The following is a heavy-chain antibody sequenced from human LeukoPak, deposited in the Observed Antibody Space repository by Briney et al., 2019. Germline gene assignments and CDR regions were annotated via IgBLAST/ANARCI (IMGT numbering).Heavy chain of an antibody. CDR1: GGSISSSSYF. J-gene: IGHJ5*02. D-gene: IGHD3-16*02. V-gene: IGHV4-39*07. CDR3: AKDYPSRPNWFDP. CDR2: IFYSGTT. Sequence: SETLSLTCTVSGGSISSSSYFWGWIRQPPGKGLEWIGSIFYSGTTYYNPSLKSRVTLSVDTSKNQFSLKLNSVTAADTAVYYCAKDYPSRPNWFDPWGQGTLVTVSS.